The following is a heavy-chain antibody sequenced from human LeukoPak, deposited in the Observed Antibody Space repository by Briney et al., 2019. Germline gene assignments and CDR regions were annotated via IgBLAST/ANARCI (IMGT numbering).Heavy chain of an antibody. D-gene: IGHD5-24*01. J-gene: IGHJ4*02. CDR1: GFTFSSYW. CDR2: ISGSGDSA. Sequence: GGSLRLSCAASGFTFSSYWMSRVRQAPGKGLEGVSDISGSGDSAYYADSVKGRFTISRDNSKNTLYLQMNSLRAEDTAVYYCAKRVLDGYNSPFDYWGQGTLVTVSS. CDR3: AKRVLDGYNSPFDY. V-gene: IGHV3-23*01.